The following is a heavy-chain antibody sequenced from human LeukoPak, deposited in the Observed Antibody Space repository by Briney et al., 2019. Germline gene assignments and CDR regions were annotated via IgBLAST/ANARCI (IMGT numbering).Heavy chain of an antibody. J-gene: IGHJ4*02. D-gene: IGHD6-13*01. CDR3: ARVGSHCFDY. CDR1: GGSVSSGSYY. Sequence: PSETLSLTCTVSGGSVSSGSYYWSWIRQPPGKGLEWIGYIYYSGSTNYNPSLKSRVTISVDTSKNQFSLKLSSVTAADTAVYYCARVGSHCFDYWGQGTLVTVSS. V-gene: IGHV4-61*01. CDR2: IYYSGST.